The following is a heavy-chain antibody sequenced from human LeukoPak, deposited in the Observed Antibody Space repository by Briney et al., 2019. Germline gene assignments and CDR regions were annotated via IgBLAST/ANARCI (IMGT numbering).Heavy chain of an antibody. CDR1: GGSFSGYY. J-gene: IGHJ4*02. CDR2: INHSGST. V-gene: IGHV4-34*01. Sequence: SETLSLTCAVYGGSFSGYYWSWIRQPPGKGLEWIGEINHSGSTNYNPSLKSRVTISVDTSKNQFSLKLSSVTAADTAAYYCARGLSAIVYWGQGTLVTVSS. D-gene: IGHD2-15*01. CDR3: ARGLSAIVY.